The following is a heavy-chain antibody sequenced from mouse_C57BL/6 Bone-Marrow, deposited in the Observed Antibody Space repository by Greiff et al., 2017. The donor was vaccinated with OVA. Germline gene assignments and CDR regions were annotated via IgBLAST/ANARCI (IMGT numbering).Heavy chain of an antibody. Sequence: EVQVVESGAELVRPGASVKLSCTASGFNIKDDYMHWVKQRPEQGLEWIGWIDPENGDTEYASKFQGKATITADTSSNTAYLQLSSLTSEDTAVYYCTIYYGSSYYFDYWGQGTTLTVSS. CDR2: IDPENGDT. D-gene: IGHD1-1*01. CDR3: TIYYGSSYYFDY. CDR1: GFNIKDDY. V-gene: IGHV14-4*01. J-gene: IGHJ2*01.